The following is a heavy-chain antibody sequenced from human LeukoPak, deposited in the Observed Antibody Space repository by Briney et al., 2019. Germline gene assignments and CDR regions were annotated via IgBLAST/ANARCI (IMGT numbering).Heavy chain of an antibody. J-gene: IGHJ3*02. CDR1: GFTFSSYW. V-gene: IGHV3-74*01. CDR2: INTDGSST. CDR3: ARGSSSFYDKAAFDI. D-gene: IGHD6-6*01. Sequence: PGGSLRLSCAASGFTFSSYWMHWVRQAPGKGLVWVSRINTDGSSTSYADSVKGRFTISRDNAKNTLYLQMNSLRAEDTAVYYCARGSSSFYDKAAFDIWGQGTMVTVSS.